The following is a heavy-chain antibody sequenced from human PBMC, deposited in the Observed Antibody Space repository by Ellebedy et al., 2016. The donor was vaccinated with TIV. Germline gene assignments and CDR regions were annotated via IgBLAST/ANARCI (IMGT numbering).Heavy chain of an antibody. CDR3: TTLVFSSGEDY. CDR1: GFTFSGSI. Sequence: GESLKISCAASGFTFSGSIMHWVRQASGKGLEWVGRIRSKAHNYATDYAASVKGRFIISRDDSKNTTYLQMNSLKTEDTALYYCTTLVFSSGEDYWGQGTLVTVSS. CDR2: IRSKAHNYAT. V-gene: IGHV3-73*01. J-gene: IGHJ4*02. D-gene: IGHD6-19*01.